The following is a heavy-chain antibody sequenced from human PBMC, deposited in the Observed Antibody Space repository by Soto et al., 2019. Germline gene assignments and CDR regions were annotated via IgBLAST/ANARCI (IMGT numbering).Heavy chain of an antibody. D-gene: IGHD3-10*01. V-gene: IGHV3-30*18. CDR2: ISYDGSNK. CDR1: GFTFSSYG. Sequence: GGSLRLSCAASGFTFSSYGMHWVRQAPGKGLEWVAVISYDGSNKYYADSAKGRFTISRDNSKNTLYLQMNSLRAEDTAVYYCAKDSVRSLDPTWFDPWGQGTLVTVSS. J-gene: IGHJ5*02. CDR3: AKDSVRSLDPTWFDP.